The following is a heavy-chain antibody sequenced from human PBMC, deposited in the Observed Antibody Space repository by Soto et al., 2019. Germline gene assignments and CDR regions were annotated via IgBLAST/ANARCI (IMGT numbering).Heavy chain of an antibody. CDR1: GYTFTSYG. CDR2: ISAYNGNT. D-gene: IGHD3-3*01. Sequence: GASVKVSCKASGYTFTSYGISWVRQAPGQGLEWMGWISAYNGNTNYAQKLQGRVTMTTDTSTSTAHMELRSLRSDDTAVYYCARNTYYDFWSGYYPQAYGMDVWGQGTTVTVSS. CDR3: ARNTYYDFWSGYYPQAYGMDV. V-gene: IGHV1-18*04. J-gene: IGHJ6*02.